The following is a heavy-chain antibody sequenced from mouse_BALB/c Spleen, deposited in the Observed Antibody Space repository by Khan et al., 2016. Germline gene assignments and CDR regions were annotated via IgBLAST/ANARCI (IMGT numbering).Heavy chain of an antibody. D-gene: IGHD2-1*01. J-gene: IGHJ1*01. Sequence: QIQLVQSGPELKKPGETVRISCKAAGYTFTTAGMQWVQKMPGKGLKWIGWINTHSGVPKYAEDFKGRFAFSLETSASTAYLQISNLKNEDTATYCHARCGNFFHWYFDVWGAGTTVTVSS. V-gene: IGHV9-4*02. CDR2: INTHSGVP. CDR3: ARCGNFFHWYFDV. CDR1: GYTFTTAG.